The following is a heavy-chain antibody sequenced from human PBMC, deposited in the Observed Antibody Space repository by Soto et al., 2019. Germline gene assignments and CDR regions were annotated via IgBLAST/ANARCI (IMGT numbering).Heavy chain of an antibody. Sequence: PGGSLRLSCAASGFTFSDFAMSWVRKAPGKGLEWVSTFTAAGRNTFYADSVKGRFTISRDNSKNILFLQLNILRVDDTALYYCVEPGAYWTRWGQGTLVTVSS. V-gene: IGHV3-23*01. CDR1: GFTFSDFA. CDR3: VEPGAYWTR. J-gene: IGHJ4*02. CDR2: FTAAGRNT. D-gene: IGHD1-1*01.